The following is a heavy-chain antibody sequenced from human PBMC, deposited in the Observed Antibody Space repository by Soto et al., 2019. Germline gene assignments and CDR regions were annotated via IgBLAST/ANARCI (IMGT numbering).Heavy chain of an antibody. CDR1: GGSISSYY. D-gene: IGHD3-22*01. J-gene: IGHJ4*02. V-gene: IGHV4-59*08. Sequence: SETLSLTCTVSGGSISSYYWSWVRQPPGKGLEWIGYIYYTGSTNYNPSLKSRVTISLDTSKSQFSLKLSSVTAADTAVYYCARLTSGYYANFEFWGQGTLVTVS. CDR3: ARLTSGYYANFEF. CDR2: IYYTGST.